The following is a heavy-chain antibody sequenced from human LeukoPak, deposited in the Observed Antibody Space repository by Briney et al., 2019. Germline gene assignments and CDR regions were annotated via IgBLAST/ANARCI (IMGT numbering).Heavy chain of an antibody. V-gene: IGHV4-59*01. CDR3: ARGIAARYWYFDL. Sequence: SETLSLTCTVSGGSISSYYWSSIRQPPGKGLEWLGYIYYSGSTNYNPSLKSRVTISVDTSKNQFSLKLSSVTAVDTAVYYCARGIAARYWYFDLWGRGTLVTVSS. J-gene: IGHJ2*01. CDR2: IYYSGST. D-gene: IGHD6-13*01. CDR1: GGSISSYY.